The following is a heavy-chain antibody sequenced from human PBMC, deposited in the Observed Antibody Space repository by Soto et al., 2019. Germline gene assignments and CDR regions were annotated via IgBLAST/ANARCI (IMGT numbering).Heavy chain of an antibody. CDR2: ISGSGTST. CDR3: AKGPTIFGVVITFEYYYGMDV. CDR1: GFILSSSA. D-gene: IGHD3-3*01. V-gene: IGHV3-23*01. Sequence: QPGGSLRLSCAASGFILSSSAMSWVRQAPGKGLEWVSAISGSGTSTYYADSVKGRFTISGDNSKNTVFLQMNSLRAEDTAAYYCAKGPTIFGVVITFEYYYGMDVWGQGTTVTVSS. J-gene: IGHJ6*02.